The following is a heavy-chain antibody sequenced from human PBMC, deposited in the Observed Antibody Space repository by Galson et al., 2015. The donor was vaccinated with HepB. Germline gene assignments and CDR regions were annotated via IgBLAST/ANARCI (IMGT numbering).Heavy chain of an antibody. D-gene: IGHD2-8*02. J-gene: IGHJ5*02. CDR1: GFPFNNAW. CDR2: IKSKTDGETT. Sequence: SLRLSCAASGFPFNNAWMTWVRQAPGRGLEWVGRIKSKTDGETTGYAAPVKGRFTISRDDSKNSLYLQMNSLKTEDTAVYYCTTDVYYSTYWSWLDPWGQGTLVTVSS. CDR3: TTDVYYSTYWSWLDP. V-gene: IGHV3-15*01.